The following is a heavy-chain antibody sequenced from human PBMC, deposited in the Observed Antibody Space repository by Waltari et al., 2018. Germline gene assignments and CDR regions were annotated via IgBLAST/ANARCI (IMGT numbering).Heavy chain of an antibody. CDR3: ARGATVTTPPRRHFDS. CDR1: DYSISTAYY. J-gene: IGHJ4*02. D-gene: IGHD4-17*01. Sequence: QVQLQESDPGLVKPSETLSLTCTVSDYSISTAYYWAWIRQPPGKGLEWIGSISHSGSTYYTPSLKGRVTISVDTSKNQFSRKLNSVTAADTAVYYCARGATVTTPPRRHFDSWGQGTLVTVSS. V-gene: IGHV4-38-2*02. CDR2: ISHSGST.